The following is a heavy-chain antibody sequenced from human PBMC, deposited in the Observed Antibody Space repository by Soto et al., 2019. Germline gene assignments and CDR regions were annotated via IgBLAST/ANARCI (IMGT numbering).Heavy chain of an antibody. CDR3: ARVTMVIRDSDHFGVDV. CDR2: ISHTGTT. Sequence: SETLSLTCLVSGFPISSPYSWGWIRQPPGKGLEWIGSISHTGTTSYSPSLTSRVSISVDTSKNQVSLKLTSVTAADRAVYFCARVTMVIRDSDHFGVDVWGHGTTVTVSS. CDR1: GFPISSPYS. V-gene: IGHV4-38-2*02. J-gene: IGHJ6*02. D-gene: IGHD4-17*01.